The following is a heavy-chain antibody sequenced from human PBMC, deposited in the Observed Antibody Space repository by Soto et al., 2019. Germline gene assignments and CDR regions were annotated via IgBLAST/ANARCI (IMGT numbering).Heavy chain of an antibody. J-gene: IGHJ4*02. CDR2: IIPIFGTA. V-gene: IGHV1-69*13. D-gene: IGHD6-25*01. CDR1: GGTFSSYA. CDR3: ARAGWYSSAQHPPYYFDC. Sequence: SVKVSCKASGGTFSSYAISWVRQAPGQGLEWMGGIIPIFGTANYAQKFQGRVTITADESTSTAYMELSSLRSEDTAVYYCARAGWYSSAQHPPYYFDCWGKGTLVTVSS.